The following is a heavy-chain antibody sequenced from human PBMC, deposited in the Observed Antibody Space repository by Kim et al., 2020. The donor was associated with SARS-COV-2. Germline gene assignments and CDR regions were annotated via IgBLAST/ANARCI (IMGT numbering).Heavy chain of an antibody. Sequence: SETLSLTCAVYGGSFSGYYWSWIRQPPGKGLEWIGEINHSGSTNYNPSLKSRVTISVDTSKNQFSLKLSSVTAADTAVYYCARARMVMRPRSPIDYWGQGTLVTVSS. V-gene: IGHV4-34*01. CDR1: GGSFSGYY. D-gene: IGHD3-22*01. CDR3: ARARMVMRPRSPIDY. J-gene: IGHJ4*02. CDR2: INHSGST.